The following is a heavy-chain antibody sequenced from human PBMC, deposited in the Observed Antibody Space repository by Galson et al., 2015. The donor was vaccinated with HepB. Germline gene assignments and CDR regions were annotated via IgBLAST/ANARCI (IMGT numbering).Heavy chain of an antibody. CDR1: GSTFTSYD. D-gene: IGHD3-3*01. V-gene: IGHV1-8*01. J-gene: IGHJ6*02. CDR3: ARQRRVFWSGYSYYYYGMDV. Sequence: SVKVSCKASGSTFTSYDINWVRQATGQGLEWMGWMNPNSGNTGYAQKFQGRVTMTRNTSISTAYMELSSLRSEDTAVYYCARQRRVFWSGYSYYYYGMDVWGQGTTVTVSS. CDR2: MNPNSGNT.